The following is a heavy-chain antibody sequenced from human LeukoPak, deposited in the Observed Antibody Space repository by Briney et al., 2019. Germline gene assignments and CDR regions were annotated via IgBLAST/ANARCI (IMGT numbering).Heavy chain of an antibody. CDR2: IRSKAYGGTT. Sequence: GGSLRLSCTASGFTFGDYAMSWVRQAPGKGLEWVGFIRSKAYGGTTEYAASVIGRFTISRDDSKSIAYLQMNSLKTEDTAVYYCTRGGESTVTMGPLPFDYWGQGTLVTVSS. CDR3: TRGGESTVTMGPLPFDY. D-gene: IGHD4-17*01. J-gene: IGHJ4*02. CDR1: GFTFGDYA. V-gene: IGHV3-49*04.